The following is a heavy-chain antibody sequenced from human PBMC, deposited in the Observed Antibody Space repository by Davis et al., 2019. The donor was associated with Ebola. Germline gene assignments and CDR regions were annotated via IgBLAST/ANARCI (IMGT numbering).Heavy chain of an antibody. Sequence: GGSLRLSCAASGFAFGTYAMHWLRLAPGKGPEWLAVISNNGGSQSYADSVQGRFTISRDNTKNTLYLEMSGLRPEDTAIYSCARDPFPILTGWFAPWGQGTRVTVSS. V-gene: IGHV3-30*03. CDR2: ISNNGGSQ. J-gene: IGHJ5*02. D-gene: IGHD3-9*01. CDR1: GFAFGTYA. CDR3: ARDPFPILTGWFAP.